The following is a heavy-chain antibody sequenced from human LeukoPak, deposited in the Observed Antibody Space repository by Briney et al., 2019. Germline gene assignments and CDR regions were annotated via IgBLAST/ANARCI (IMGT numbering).Heavy chain of an antibody. V-gene: IGHV3-23*01. J-gene: IGHJ4*02. CDR2: ISPGGGPT. CDR1: GFPFSIYG. D-gene: IGHD5-12*01. CDR3: AKDGAWLRFDD. Sequence: HPGGSPRLSCAGSGFPFSIYGMNWVRQAPGKGLEWVSGISPGGGPTYYADSGKGRFTISRDDSKNTLYLQMNNLRAEDTAVYYCAKDGAWLRFDDWGQGILVTVSS.